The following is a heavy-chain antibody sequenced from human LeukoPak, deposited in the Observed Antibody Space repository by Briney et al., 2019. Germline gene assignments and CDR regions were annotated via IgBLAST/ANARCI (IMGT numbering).Heavy chain of an antibody. CDR1: GGSISSSSYY. CDR2: IYYSGST. V-gene: IGHV4-39*01. CDR3: ALMVRGVIMN. Sequence: QPSGTLSLTCTVSGGSISSSSYYWGWIRQPPGKGLEWIGSIYYSGSTYYNPSLKSRVTISVDTSKNQFSLKLSSVTAADTAVYYCALMVRGVIMNWGQGTLVTVSS. J-gene: IGHJ4*02. D-gene: IGHD3-10*01.